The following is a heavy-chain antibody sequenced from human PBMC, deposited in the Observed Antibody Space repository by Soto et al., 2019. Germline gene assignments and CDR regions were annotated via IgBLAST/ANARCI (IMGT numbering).Heavy chain of an antibody. Sequence: EVQLLESGGGLVQPGEYLRLSCAASGFTFSDYAMTWLRQAPGKGLDRVSLISSNVNRSYYADSVMGRFTISRDKSKNRLFLQMNGLRAEDTAVYDCARTTVKTWGGSLDYWGQEILVTVSS. CDR1: GFTFSDYA. D-gene: IGHD4-17*01. CDR3: ARTTVKTWGGSLDY. CDR2: ISSNVNRS. J-gene: IGHJ4*02. V-gene: IGHV3-23*01.